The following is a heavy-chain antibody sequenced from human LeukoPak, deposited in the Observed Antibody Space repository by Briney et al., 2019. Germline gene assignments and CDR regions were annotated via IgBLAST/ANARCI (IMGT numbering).Heavy chain of an antibody. CDR2: ISWNSGSI. D-gene: IGHD6-25*01. J-gene: IGHJ6*03. CDR3: AKGGGPCYYYMDV. V-gene: IGHV3-9*01. CDR1: GFTFDDYA. Sequence: GGSLRLSCAASGFTFDDYAMHWVRQAPGKGLEWVSGISWNSGSIGYADSVKGRFTISRDNAKNSLYLQMNSLRAEDTALYYCAKGGGPCYYYMDVWGKGTTVTISS.